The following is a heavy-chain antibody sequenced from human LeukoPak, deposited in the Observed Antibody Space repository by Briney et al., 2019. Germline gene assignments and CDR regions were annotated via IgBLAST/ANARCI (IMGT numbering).Heavy chain of an antibody. J-gene: IGHJ4*02. CDR2: INPNSGGA. CDR3: ARDSVDIVATIHFDY. V-gene: IGHV1-2*02. D-gene: IGHD5-12*01. Sequence: ASVKVSCKASGYTFTGYYMHWVRQAPGQGLEWMGWINPNSGGANYAQKFQGRVTMTRDTSISTAYMELSRLRSDDTAVYYCARDSVDIVATIHFDYWGQGTLVTVSS. CDR1: GYTFTGYY.